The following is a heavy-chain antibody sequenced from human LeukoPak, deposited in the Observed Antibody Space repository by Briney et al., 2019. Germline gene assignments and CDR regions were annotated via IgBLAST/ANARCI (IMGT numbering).Heavy chain of an antibody. D-gene: IGHD3-22*01. CDR1: GFTFSSYS. CDR2: ISSSSSYI. J-gene: IGHJ3*02. CDR3: AKSWTYDSAFDI. V-gene: IGHV3-21*04. Sequence: KPGGSLRLSCAASGFTFSSYSMNWVRQAPGKGLEWVSSISSSSSYIYYADSVKGRFTISRDNAKNSLYLQMNSLRAEDTALYYCAKSWTYDSAFDIWGQGTMVTVSS.